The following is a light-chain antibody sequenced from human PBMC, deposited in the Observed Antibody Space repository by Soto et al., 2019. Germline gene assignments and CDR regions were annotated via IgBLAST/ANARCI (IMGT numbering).Light chain of an antibody. CDR2: AAS. V-gene: IGKV1-39*01. CDR1: QSITDY. J-gene: IGKJ5*01. Sequence: DIQMTQSPSSLSASVGDRVTITCRASQSITDYLNWYPQKPGKAPKLLIYAASSLQSGVPSRFSASGSGTDFTLPISRLQPEDVATYFCQQSYSTPFTFGQGTRREIK. CDR3: QQSYSTPFT.